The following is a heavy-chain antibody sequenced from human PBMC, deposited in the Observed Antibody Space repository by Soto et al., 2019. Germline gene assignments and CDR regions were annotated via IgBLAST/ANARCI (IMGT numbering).Heavy chain of an antibody. CDR1: GGTFSSYA. J-gene: IGHJ6*02. CDR2: IIPIFGTA. CDR3: ASPTREWLPPARDYYYGMDV. Sequence: QVQLVQSGAEVKKPGSSVKVSCTASGGTFSSYAISWVRQAPGQGLEWMGGIIPIFGTANYAQKFQGRVTITADKSTSTAYMELSSLRSEDTAVYYCASPTREWLPPARDYYYGMDVWGQGTTVTVFS. D-gene: IGHD3-3*01. V-gene: IGHV1-69*06.